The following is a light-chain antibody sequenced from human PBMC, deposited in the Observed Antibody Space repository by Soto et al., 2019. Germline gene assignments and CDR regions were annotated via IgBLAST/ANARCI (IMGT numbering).Light chain of an antibody. CDR2: GAS. Sequence: EIVMTQSPATLSVSPGERATLSCRASQSVSSNLAWNQQKPGQAPRLLFYGASTRATGIPARFSGSGSGTEFTLTISSLQSEDFAVYYCQQYNNWPPLTFGGGTKVEIK. J-gene: IGKJ4*01. CDR3: QQYNNWPPLT. V-gene: IGKV3-15*01. CDR1: QSVSSN.